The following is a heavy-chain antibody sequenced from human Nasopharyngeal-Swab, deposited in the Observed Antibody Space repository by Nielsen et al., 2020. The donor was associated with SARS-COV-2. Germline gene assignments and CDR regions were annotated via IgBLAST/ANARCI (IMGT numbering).Heavy chain of an antibody. CDR3: ARQGGEYYDSSGYYYYPLVPFDY. CDR1: GGSISTYY. Sequence: SETLSLTCTVSGGSISTYYWNWIRQPPGKGLEWIGYVYYSGSTNYNPSLKSRVTLSVATSKNQFSLKLSSVTAADTAVYYCARQGGEYYDSSGYYYYPLVPFDYWGQGTLVTVSS. CDR2: VYYSGST. D-gene: IGHD3-22*01. J-gene: IGHJ4*02. V-gene: IGHV4-59*08.